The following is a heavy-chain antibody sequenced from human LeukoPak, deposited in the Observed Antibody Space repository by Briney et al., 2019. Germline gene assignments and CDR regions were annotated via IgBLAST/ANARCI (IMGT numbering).Heavy chain of an antibody. CDR3: ARFHGNEAVAGLIDY. J-gene: IGHJ4*02. V-gene: IGHV1-18*01. Sequence: ASVKVSCKASGYTFTSYGISWVRQAPGQGLEWMGWISAYNGNTNYAQKLQGRVTMTTDTSTSTAYMELRSLRSDDTAVYYCARFHGNEAVAGLIDYWGQGTLVTVSS. CDR2: ISAYNGNT. D-gene: IGHD6-19*01. CDR1: GYTFTSYG.